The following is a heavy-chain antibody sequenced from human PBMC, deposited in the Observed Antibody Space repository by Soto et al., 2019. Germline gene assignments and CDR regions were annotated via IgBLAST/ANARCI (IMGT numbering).Heavy chain of an antibody. Sequence: SETLSLTCTVSGGSISSRDSYWGWIRQPPGKGLEWIGSFHYSGSTYYNPSLKSRVTISVDTSKNQLSLRVTSVTAADTAVYYCARGFGSSHFDYWGQGTLVTVSS. CDR1: GGSISSRDSY. D-gene: IGHD3-3*01. CDR3: ARGFGSSHFDY. V-gene: IGHV4-39*01. J-gene: IGHJ4*02. CDR2: FHYSGST.